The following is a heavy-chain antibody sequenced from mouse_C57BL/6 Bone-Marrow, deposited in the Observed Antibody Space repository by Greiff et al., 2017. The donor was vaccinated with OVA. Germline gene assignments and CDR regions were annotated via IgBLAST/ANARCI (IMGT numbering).Heavy chain of an antibody. V-gene: IGHV1-55*01. CDR3: AREEGNWDPFAY. CDR1: GYTFTSYW. J-gene: IGHJ3*01. D-gene: IGHD4-1*01. CDR2: IYPGSGST. Sequence: QVQLQQSGAELVKPGASVKMSCKASGYTFTSYWITWVKQRPGQGLEWIGDIYPGSGSTNYNEKFKSKATLTVDTSSSTAYMQLSSLTSEDSAVYYCAREEGNWDPFAYWGQGTLVTVSA.